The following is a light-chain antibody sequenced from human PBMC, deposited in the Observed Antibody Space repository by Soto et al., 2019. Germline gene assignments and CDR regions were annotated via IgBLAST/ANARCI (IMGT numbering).Light chain of an antibody. V-gene: IGLV2-14*01. CDR1: SSDVGGYNY. J-gene: IGLJ3*02. CDR2: DVS. CDR3: ISYTSSSTPWV. Sequence: QSALTQPASVSGSPGQSITFSCTGTSSDVGGYNYVSCYQQHPGKAPKLIIYDVSDRPSGVSNRFSGSKSGNTASLTISGLQAEDEADFYCISYTSSSTPWVFGGGTKLTVL.